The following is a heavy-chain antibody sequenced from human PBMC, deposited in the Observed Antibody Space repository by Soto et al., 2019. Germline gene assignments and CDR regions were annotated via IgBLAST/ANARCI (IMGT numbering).Heavy chain of an antibody. D-gene: IGHD2-21*02. Sequence: GESLKISCKGSGYSFTSYWIGWVRQMPGKGLEWMGIIYPGDSDTRYSPSFQGQVTISADKSISTAYLQWSSLKASDTAMYYCARHIAYCGGDCHLDAFDIWGQGTMVPSPQ. J-gene: IGHJ3*02. CDR1: GYSFTSYW. CDR2: IYPGDSDT. V-gene: IGHV5-51*01. CDR3: ARHIAYCGGDCHLDAFDI.